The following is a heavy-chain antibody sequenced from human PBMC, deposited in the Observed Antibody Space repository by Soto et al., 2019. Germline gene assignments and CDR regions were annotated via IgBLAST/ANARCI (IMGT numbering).Heavy chain of an antibody. CDR1: GFTFSSYA. J-gene: IGHJ6*02. Sequence: GGSLRLSCAASGFTFSSYAMHWVRQAPGKGLEWVAVISYDGSNKYYADSVKGRFTISRDNSKNTLYLQMNSLRAEDTAVYYCARALTTVKISVYYYYYGMDVWGQGTTVTVSS. D-gene: IGHD4-4*01. CDR2: ISYDGSNK. V-gene: IGHV3-30-3*01. CDR3: ARALTTVKISVYYYYYGMDV.